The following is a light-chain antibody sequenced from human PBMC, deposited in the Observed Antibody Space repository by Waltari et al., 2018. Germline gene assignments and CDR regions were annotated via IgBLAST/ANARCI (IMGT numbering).Light chain of an antibody. CDR1: SGHSHYA. V-gene: IGLV4-69*01. CDR3: QTGGFGIWV. CDR2: VNSDGSH. J-gene: IGLJ3*02. Sequence: QLMLTQSPSASASLGASVKLTCTLSSGHSHYALAWHQQQPEKGPRYLMKVNSDGSHIKGDGIPDRFSGSSSGAERYLTISSLQSEDEADYYCQTGGFGIWVFGGGTKLTVL.